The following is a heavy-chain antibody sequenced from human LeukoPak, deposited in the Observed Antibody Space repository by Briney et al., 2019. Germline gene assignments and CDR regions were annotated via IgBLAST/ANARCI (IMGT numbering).Heavy chain of an antibody. D-gene: IGHD5-18*01. CDR2: IYYSGST. J-gene: IGHJ4*02. V-gene: IGHV4-31*03. Sequence: PSQTLSLTCTVSGGSISSGGYYWSWIRHHPGNGLEWIGFIYYSGSTYYNPSLKSRVTISVDTSKNQFSLKLSSVTAADTAVYYCASSRLIAGYSYGSGITADYWGQGTLVTVSS. CDR1: GGSISSGGYY. CDR3: ASSRLIAGYSYGSGITADY.